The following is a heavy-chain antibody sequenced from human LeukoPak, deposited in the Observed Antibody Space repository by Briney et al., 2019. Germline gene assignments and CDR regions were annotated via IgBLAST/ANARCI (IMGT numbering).Heavy chain of an antibody. CDR1: GFTFNSFC. CDR3: TRGFGGRDRSGYYTY. J-gene: IGHJ4*02. CDR2: INQDGSRE. Sequence: QPGGSLRLSCTASGFTFNSFCMTWVRQAPGKGLEWVAIINQDGSREYYVDSVKGRLSISRDNAKSSVFLQMNSLRVEDTAVYFCTRGFGGRDRSGYYTYWGQGARVTVSS. V-gene: IGHV3-7*03. D-gene: IGHD3-22*01.